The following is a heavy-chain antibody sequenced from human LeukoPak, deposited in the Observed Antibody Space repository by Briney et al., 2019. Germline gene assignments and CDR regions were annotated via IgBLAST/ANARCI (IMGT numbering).Heavy chain of an antibody. Sequence: GGSLRLSCAASGFTFSSYGMHWVRQAPGKGLEWVAVISYDGNNKYYADSVKGRFTISRDNSKNTLYLQMNSLRAEDTAVYYCARDLYDYYYYYAMDVWGQGTTVTVSS. J-gene: IGHJ6*02. CDR1: GFTFSSYG. D-gene: IGHD2/OR15-2a*01. CDR2: ISYDGNNK. V-gene: IGHV3-30*19. CDR3: ARDLYDYYYYYAMDV.